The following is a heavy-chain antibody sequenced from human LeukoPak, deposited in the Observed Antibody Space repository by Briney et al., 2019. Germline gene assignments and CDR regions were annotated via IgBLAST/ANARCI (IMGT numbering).Heavy chain of an antibody. J-gene: IGHJ4*02. CDR2: IKQDGSEK. CDR3: ARDIGGYDQGKLIY. V-gene: IGHV3-7*01. D-gene: IGHD5-12*01. CDR1: GFTFSSYW. Sequence: GGSLRLSCAASGFTFSSYWMSWVRQAPGKGLEWVANIKQDGSEKYYVDSVKGRFTISRDNAKNSLYLQMNSLIAEDTAVYYCARDIGGYDQGKLIYWGQGTLVTVSS.